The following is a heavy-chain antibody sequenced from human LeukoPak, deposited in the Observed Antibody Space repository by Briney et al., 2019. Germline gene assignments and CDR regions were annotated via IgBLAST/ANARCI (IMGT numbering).Heavy chain of an antibody. CDR3: AKEVAAGRKGIDY. J-gene: IGHJ4*02. CDR1: GFTFSSYA. Sequence: GGSLRLSCAASGFTFSSYAMSWVRQAPGKGLEWVSAITGSGGGTYYADSVKGRFTISRDSSSSTPFLQMKSLRAEDTATYYCAKEVAAGRKGIDYWGQGILVTVSS. CDR2: ITGSGGGT. D-gene: IGHD6-6*01. V-gene: IGHV3-23*01.